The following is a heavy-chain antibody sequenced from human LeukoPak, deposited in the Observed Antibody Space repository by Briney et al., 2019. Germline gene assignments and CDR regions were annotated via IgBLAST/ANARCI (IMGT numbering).Heavy chain of an antibody. CDR2: IYSGGST. CDR1: GFTVSSNY. CDR3: AKGLQWLVPDY. V-gene: IGHV3-53*01. Sequence: PGGSLRLSCAASGFTVSSNYMSWVRQAPGKGLEWVSVIYSGGSTYYADSVKGRFTISRDSSKNTLYLQMNSLRAEDTAVYYCAKGLQWLVPDYWGQGTLVTVSS. J-gene: IGHJ4*02. D-gene: IGHD6-19*01.